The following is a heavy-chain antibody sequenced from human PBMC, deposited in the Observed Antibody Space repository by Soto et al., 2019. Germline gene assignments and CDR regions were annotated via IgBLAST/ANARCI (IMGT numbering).Heavy chain of an antibody. V-gene: IGHV2-5*02. J-gene: IGHJ4*02. CDR3: AHRVLRTVLVTTTAIYFDF. Sequence: QITLNESGPTVVRPTETLTLTCRFSGFSLTTSGVGVGWIRQSPGKAPEWLALIYWDDDKRYSASLKSRLTITKDTSKNQVVVTVSDLDPMDTATYYCAHRVLRTVLVTTTAIYFDFWGQGTPVAVSS. D-gene: IGHD5-18*01. CDR2: IYWDDDK. CDR1: GFSLTTSGVG.